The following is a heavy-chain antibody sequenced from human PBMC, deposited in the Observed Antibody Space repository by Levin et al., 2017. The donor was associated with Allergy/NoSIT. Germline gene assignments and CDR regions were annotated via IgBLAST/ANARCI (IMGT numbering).Heavy chain of an antibody. CDR3: VKEMTTVIPVFDY. J-gene: IGHJ4*02. D-gene: IGHD4-17*01. Sequence: GGSLRLSCAASGFTFSNYAMSWVRQAPGKGLEWVSAITNSGRTYYADSVKGRFTVSRDNSKNMLYLQMNSLRADDTAVYYCVKEMTTVIPVFDYWGQGTLVTVPS. CDR1: GFTFSNYA. CDR2: ITNSGRT. V-gene: IGHV3-23*01.